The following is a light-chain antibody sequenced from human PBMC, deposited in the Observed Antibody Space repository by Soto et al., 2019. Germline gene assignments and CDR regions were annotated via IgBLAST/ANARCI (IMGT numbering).Light chain of an antibody. Sequence: EIVLTQSPGTLSLSPGERATLSCRASQSVSSNYLAWYQQKPGQAPRLLIYDASSRATGIPDRFSGSGSGTDFTLTISRLEPEDFAVYYCQQYGSYTFGQGTKLEIK. CDR1: QSVSSNY. V-gene: IGKV3-20*01. CDR2: DAS. J-gene: IGKJ2*01. CDR3: QQYGSYT.